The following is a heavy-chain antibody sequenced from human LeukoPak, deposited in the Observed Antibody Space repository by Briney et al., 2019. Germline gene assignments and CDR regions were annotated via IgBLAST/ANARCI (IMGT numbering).Heavy chain of an antibody. CDR2: INHSGST. V-gene: IGHV4-34*01. D-gene: IGHD5-18*01. CDR3: ARDYSWAFDY. CDR1: GGSFSGYY. Sequence: PSETLSLTCAVYGGSFSGYYWSWIRQPPGKGLEWIGEINHSGSTNYNPSLKSRVTISVDTSKNQFSLKLSSVTAADTAVYYCARDYSWAFDYWGQGTLVTVSS. J-gene: IGHJ4*02.